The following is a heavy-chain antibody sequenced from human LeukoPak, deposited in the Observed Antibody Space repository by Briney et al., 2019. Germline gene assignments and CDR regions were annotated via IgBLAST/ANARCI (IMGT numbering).Heavy chain of an antibody. CDR3: ARHYDFWSGYYTHFGYYYGMDV. Sequence: SETLSLTCTVSGGSISSSSYYWGWIRQPPGKGLEWIGSIYYSGSTYYNPSLKSRVTISVDTSKNQFSLKLSSVTAADTAVYYCARHYDFWSGYYTHFGYYYGMDVWGQGTTVTVSS. V-gene: IGHV4-39*01. J-gene: IGHJ6*02. CDR1: GGSISSSSYY. CDR2: IYYSGST. D-gene: IGHD3-3*01.